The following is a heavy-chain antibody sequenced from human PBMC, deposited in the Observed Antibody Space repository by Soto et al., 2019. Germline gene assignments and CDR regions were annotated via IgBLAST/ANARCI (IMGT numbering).Heavy chain of an antibody. CDR2: ISAYNGNT. CDR1: GHTFTSYG. V-gene: IGHV1-18*01. Sequence: VQLVQSGAEVKKPGASVKVSCKASGHTFTSYGISWVRQAPGQGLEWMGWISAYNGNTNYAQKLQGRVTMTTDTSTSTAYMELRSLRSDDTAVYYCARYCSSTSCYAFTNNYYYGMDVWGQGTTVTVSS. D-gene: IGHD2-2*01. J-gene: IGHJ6*02. CDR3: ARYCSSTSCYAFTNNYYYGMDV.